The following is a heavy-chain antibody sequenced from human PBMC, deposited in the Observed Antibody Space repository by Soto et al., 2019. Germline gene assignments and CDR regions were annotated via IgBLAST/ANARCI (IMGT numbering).Heavy chain of an antibody. CDR2: ISGSGGST. V-gene: IGHV3-23*01. CDR1: GFTFSSYA. CDR3: AKSWSSFEYYFDY. Sequence: GSMRLSCAASGFTFSSYAMSWVRQAPGKGLEWVSAISGSGGSTYYADSVKGRFTISRDNSKNTLYLQMNSLRAEDTAVYYCAKSWSSFEYYFDYWGQGTLVTVSS. D-gene: IGHD3-10*01. J-gene: IGHJ4*02.